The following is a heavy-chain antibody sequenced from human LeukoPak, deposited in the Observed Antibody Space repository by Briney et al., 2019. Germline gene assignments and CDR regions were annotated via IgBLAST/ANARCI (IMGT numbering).Heavy chain of an antibody. Sequence: PGGSLRLSCAASGFTFSSYAMSWVRQAPGKGLEWVSAISGSGGSTYYADSVKGRFTISRDNAKNSLYLQMNSLRAEDAAVYYCARLWFGESIDYWGQGTLVTVSS. D-gene: IGHD3-10*01. J-gene: IGHJ4*02. CDR3: ARLWFGESIDY. V-gene: IGHV3-23*01. CDR2: ISGSGGST. CDR1: GFTFSSYA.